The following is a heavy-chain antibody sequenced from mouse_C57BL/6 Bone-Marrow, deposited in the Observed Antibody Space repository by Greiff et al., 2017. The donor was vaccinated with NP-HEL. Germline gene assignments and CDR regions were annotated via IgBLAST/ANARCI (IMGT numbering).Heavy chain of an antibody. Sequence: EVKLLESGPGLVKPSQSLSLTCSVTGYSITSGYYWNWIRQFPGNKLEWMGYISYDGSNNYNPSLKNRISITRDKSKNQFFLKLNSVTTEDTATYYWGRDEKGHWYFDVWGTGTTVTVSS. CDR1: GYSITSGYY. V-gene: IGHV3-6*01. CDR3: GRDEKGHWYFDV. J-gene: IGHJ1*03. CDR2: ISYDGSN.